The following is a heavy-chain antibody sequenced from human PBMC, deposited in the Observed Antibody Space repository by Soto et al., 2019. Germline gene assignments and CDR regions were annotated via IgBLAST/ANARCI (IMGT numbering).Heavy chain of an antibody. CDR2: ISGSGGST. D-gene: IGHD3-10*01. Sequence: EVQLLESGGGLVQPGGSLRLSCAASGFTFSSYAMSWVRQAPGKGLEWVSAISGSGGSTYYADSVKGRFTISRDNSKNTLYLQMNSLRAEDTAVYYCAKDLGVTMVRGVIMEDYFDYWGQGTLVTVSS. J-gene: IGHJ4*02. CDR3: AKDLGVTMVRGVIMEDYFDY. V-gene: IGHV3-23*01. CDR1: GFTFSSYA.